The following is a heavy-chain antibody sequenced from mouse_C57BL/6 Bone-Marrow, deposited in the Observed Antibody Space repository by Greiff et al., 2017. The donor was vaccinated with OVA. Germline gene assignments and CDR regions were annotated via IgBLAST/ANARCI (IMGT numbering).Heavy chain of an antibody. V-gene: IGHV1-26*01. Sequence: VQLQQSGPELVKPGASVKISCKASGYTFTDYYMNWVKQSHGKSLEWIGDINPNNGGTSYNQKFKGKATLTVDKSSSTAYMGLRSLTSEDSAVYDCARGGYDYDASAWFAYWGQGTLVTVSA. CDR2: INPNNGGT. J-gene: IGHJ3*01. CDR3: ARGGYDYDASAWFAY. CDR1: GYTFTDYY. D-gene: IGHD2-4*01.